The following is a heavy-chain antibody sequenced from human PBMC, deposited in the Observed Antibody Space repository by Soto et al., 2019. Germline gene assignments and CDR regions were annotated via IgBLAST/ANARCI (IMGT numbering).Heavy chain of an antibody. D-gene: IGHD4-17*01. CDR1: GLTFSSYG. CDR2: ISYDGSNK. J-gene: IGHJ6*02. Sequence: QVQLVESGGGEVQPGRSLRLSCAASGLTFSSYGMHWVRQAPGKGLEWVAVISYDGSNKYYADSVKGRFTISRDNSKNTLYLQMNSLRAEDTAVYYCAKDRGTTVTRYYYYGMDVWGQGTTVTVSS. V-gene: IGHV3-30*18. CDR3: AKDRGTTVTRYYYYGMDV.